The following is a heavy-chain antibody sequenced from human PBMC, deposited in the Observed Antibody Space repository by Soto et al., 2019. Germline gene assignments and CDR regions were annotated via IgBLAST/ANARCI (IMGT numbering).Heavy chain of an antibody. Sequence: GGSLRLSCAASVFTFRSYGMHWVRQAPGKGLEWVAFISYDGGNKYYLDSVKGRFTISRDNSKNTLYLQMNSLRPEDTAVYYCAKDGILESSGHYHYFDYWGQGTLVTVSS. D-gene: IGHD3-22*01. J-gene: IGHJ4*02. CDR1: VFTFRSYG. CDR2: ISYDGGNK. V-gene: IGHV3-30*18. CDR3: AKDGILESSGHYHYFDY.